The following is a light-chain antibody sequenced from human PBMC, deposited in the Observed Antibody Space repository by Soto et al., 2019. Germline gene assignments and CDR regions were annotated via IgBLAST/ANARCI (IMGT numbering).Light chain of an antibody. V-gene: IGKV3-20*01. CDR3: QQYGSSPWT. J-gene: IGKJ1*01. CDR2: GTS. CDR1: QSVSSSY. Sequence: ENVLTQSPGTLSLSPGERATLSCRASQSVSSSYFAWYQQKPGQAPSLLIYGTSSRATGIPDRFSGSGSGTDFTVTISTLEPEDFAVYYCQQYGSSPWTFGQWTKVEI.